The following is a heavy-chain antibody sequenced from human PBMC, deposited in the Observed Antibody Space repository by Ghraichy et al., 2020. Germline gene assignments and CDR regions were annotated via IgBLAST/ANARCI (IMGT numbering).Heavy chain of an antibody. Sequence: ASVKVSCKTSGYSFTDYYIHWVRQAPGQGLEWMGWINPNSGDSISAQKFQGRVTMTRDTAISAAYLELSRLRSDDTAVYYCARGGYSTGWYDELGAFHTWGQATRVTVSS. J-gene: IGHJ3*02. CDR1: GYSFTDYY. CDR3: ARGGYSTGWYDELGAFHT. D-gene: IGHD6-19*01. V-gene: IGHV1-2*02. CDR2: INPNSGDS.